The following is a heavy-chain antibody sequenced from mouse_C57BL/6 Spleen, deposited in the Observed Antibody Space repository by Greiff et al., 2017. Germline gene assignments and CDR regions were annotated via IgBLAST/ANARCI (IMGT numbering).Heavy chain of an antibody. CDR1: GFTFTDYY. D-gene: IGHD1-1*01. Sequence: EVKVVESGGGLVQPGGSLSLSCAASGFTFTDYYMSWVRQPPGKALEWLGFIRNKANGYTTEYSASVKGRFTISRDNSKSILYLQMNALRAEDSATYYCARYYYGSGYAMDYWGQGTSVTVSS. CDR3: ARYYYGSGYAMDY. CDR2: IRNKANGYTT. J-gene: IGHJ4*01. V-gene: IGHV7-3*01.